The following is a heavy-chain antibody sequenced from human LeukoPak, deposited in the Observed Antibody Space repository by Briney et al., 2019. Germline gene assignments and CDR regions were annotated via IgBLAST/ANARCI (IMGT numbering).Heavy chain of an antibody. J-gene: IGHJ4*02. D-gene: IGHD3-22*01. V-gene: IGHV3-30*18. Sequence: GRSLRLSCTASGFTFSNYGMHWVRQAPGKGLEWVAVISYDGSNEYYADSVKGRFTISRDNSKNTLFLQMNSLRPEDTAVYHCAKVALFSVYYLPFDYSGPTTLVSVSS. CDR3: AKVALFSVYYLPFDY. CDR2: ISYDGSNE. CDR1: GFTFSNYG.